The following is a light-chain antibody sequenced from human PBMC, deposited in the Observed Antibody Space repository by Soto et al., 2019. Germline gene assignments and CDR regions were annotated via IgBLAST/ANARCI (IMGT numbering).Light chain of an antibody. Sequence: ESVLTQYLRTLSFSPGERATLSCSAAPRSGSSYLAWYQQKPGQAPRLLIYDASSRPTDIPARFSGSGSGTDFTLTISSLEPEDFALYYCQQRSNWPITFGQGTRLEIK. J-gene: IGKJ5*01. CDR3: QQRSNWPIT. CDR1: PRSGSSY. V-gene: IGKV3-11*01. CDR2: DAS.